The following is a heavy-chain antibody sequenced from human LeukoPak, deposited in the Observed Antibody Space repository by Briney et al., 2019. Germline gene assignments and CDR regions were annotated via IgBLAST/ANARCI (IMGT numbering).Heavy chain of an antibody. CDR1: GFTFSSYG. CDR3: ARGGYSSSWYQGRYYMDV. CDR2: ISGSGGST. J-gene: IGHJ6*03. V-gene: IGHV3-23*01. Sequence: GGSLRLSCAASGFTFSSYGMSWVRQAPGKGLEWVSAISGSGGSTYYADSVKGRFTISRDNSKNTLYLQVNSLRAEDTAVYYCARGGYSSSWYQGRYYMDVWGKGTTVTVSS. D-gene: IGHD6-13*01.